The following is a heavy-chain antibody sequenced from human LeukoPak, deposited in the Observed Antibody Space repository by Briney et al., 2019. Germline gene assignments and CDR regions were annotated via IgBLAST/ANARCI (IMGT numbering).Heavy chain of an antibody. CDR1: GGSFSGHY. Sequence: SETLSLTCAVYGGSFSGHYWSWIRQPPGKGLEWIGEINHSGSTNYNPSLKSRVTVSIDTSKNQFSLKLSSVTAADTAVYYCARRCSGGSCYNYWGQGTLVTVSS. J-gene: IGHJ4*02. V-gene: IGHV4-34*01. CDR3: ARRCSGGSCYNY. CDR2: INHSGST. D-gene: IGHD2-15*01.